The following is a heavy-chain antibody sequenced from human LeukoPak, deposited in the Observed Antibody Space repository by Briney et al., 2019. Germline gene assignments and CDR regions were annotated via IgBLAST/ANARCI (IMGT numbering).Heavy chain of an antibody. Sequence: SETLSLTCPVSGGSISSSSYYWGWIRQPPGTGLEWIGSIYYSGSTYYNPSLKSRVTISVHTSKTQFSLKLSSVPAADTAVYYCASIGWYLGYAFDIWGQGTMVTVSS. CDR2: IYYSGST. CDR1: GGSISSSSYY. CDR3: ASIGWYLGYAFDI. J-gene: IGHJ3*02. V-gene: IGHV4-39*01. D-gene: IGHD2-15*01.